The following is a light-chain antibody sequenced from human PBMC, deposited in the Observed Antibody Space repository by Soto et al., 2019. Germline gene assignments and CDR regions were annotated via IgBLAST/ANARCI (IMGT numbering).Light chain of an antibody. CDR1: QSVSNNY. CDR3: QQRSNWPPFT. J-gene: IGKJ5*01. Sequence: EIVLTQSPGTLSLSPGERATLSCRASQSVSNNYLAWYQQKPGQAPRLLIYGASNRATGIPDRFSGSGSGTDFTLTISSLEPEDFAVYYCQQRSNWPPFTVGQGTRLEIK. CDR2: GAS. V-gene: IGKV3D-20*02.